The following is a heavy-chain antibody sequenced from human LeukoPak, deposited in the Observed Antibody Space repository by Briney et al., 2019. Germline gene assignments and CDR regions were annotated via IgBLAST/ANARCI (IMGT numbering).Heavy chain of an antibody. Sequence: GGSLRLSCTASGFTFGDYAMSWFRQAPGKGLEWVGFIRSKAYGGTTEYAASVKGRFTISRDDSKSIAYLQTNSLKTEDTAVYYCTRETVRYYYDSSGYYPSIDYWGQGTLVTVSS. CDR1: GFTFGDYA. D-gene: IGHD3-22*01. CDR3: TRETVRYYYDSSGYYPSIDY. J-gene: IGHJ4*02. V-gene: IGHV3-49*03. CDR2: IRSKAYGGTT.